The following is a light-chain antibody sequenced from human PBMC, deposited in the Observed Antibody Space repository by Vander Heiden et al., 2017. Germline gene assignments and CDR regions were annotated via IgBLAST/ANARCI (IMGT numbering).Light chain of an antibody. J-gene: IGKJ2*01. V-gene: IGKV2-30*02. CDR3: MQASHWPYT. CDR1: QSLVLSDGKTY. CDR2: KVS. Sequence: VVMTQSPLSLPVTLGQADSLSCRSSQSLVLSDGKTYLNWFHQRPGPSPRRLIYKVSNRDSGVPDSFSASESGTDFTLKISRVEAEDVGVYYCMQASHWPYTFGQGTKLEIK.